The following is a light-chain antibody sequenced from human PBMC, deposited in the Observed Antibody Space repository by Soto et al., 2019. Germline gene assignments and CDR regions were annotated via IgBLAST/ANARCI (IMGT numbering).Light chain of an antibody. CDR3: HSRA. CDR2: KAS. V-gene: IGKV1-5*03. Sequence: DIQMTQSPSTLSGSVGDRVTITCRASQTISSWLAWYQQKPGKAPKLLIYKASTLKSGVPSRFSGSGSGTEFTLTISSLQPDDFATYFCHSRAFGQGTRREIK. CDR1: QTISSW. J-gene: IGKJ5*01.